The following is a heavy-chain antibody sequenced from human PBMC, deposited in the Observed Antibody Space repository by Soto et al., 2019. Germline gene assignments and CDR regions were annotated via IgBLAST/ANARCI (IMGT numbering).Heavy chain of an antibody. CDR3: ARRKLHCGGGSCYGTNDLDY. CDR1: GYTFTSYG. D-gene: IGHD2-15*01. CDR2: ISAYNGNT. V-gene: IGHV1-18*04. J-gene: IGHJ4*02. Sequence: GGSLKVSCKASGYTFTSYGISWVRQAPGQGLEWMGWISAYNGNTNYAQKLQGRVTMTTDTSTSTAYMELRSLRASDTAVYYCARRKLHCGGGSCYGTNDLDYWGQGTKVTVSS.